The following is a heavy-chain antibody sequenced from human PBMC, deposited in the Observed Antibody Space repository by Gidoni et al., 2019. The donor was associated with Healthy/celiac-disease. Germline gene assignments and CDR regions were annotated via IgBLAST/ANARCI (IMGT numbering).Heavy chain of an antibody. Sequence: QVQLVESGGGVVQPGRSLRLSCAASGFTFSSYAMHWVRQAPGKGLEWVAVISYDGSNKYYADSVKGRFTISRDNSKNTLYLQMNSLRAEDTAVYYCARDVNILTGPGPKNLDYWGQGTLVTVSS. D-gene: IGHD3-9*01. V-gene: IGHV3-30*01. CDR3: ARDVNILTGPGPKNLDY. J-gene: IGHJ4*02. CDR1: GFTFSSYA. CDR2: ISYDGSNK.